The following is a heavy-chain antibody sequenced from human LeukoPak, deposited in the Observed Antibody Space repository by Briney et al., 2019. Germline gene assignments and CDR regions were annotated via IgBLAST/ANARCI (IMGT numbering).Heavy chain of an antibody. Sequence: SETLSLTCTVSGGSISSYYWSWIRQPPGKGLEWIGYIYYSRSTNYNPSLKSRVTISVDTSKNQFSLKLSSVTAADTAVYYCARGLAVAAYYGMDVWGQGTTVTVSS. V-gene: IGHV4-59*01. D-gene: IGHD6-19*01. CDR3: ARGLAVAAYYGMDV. CDR2: IYYSRST. CDR1: GGSISSYY. J-gene: IGHJ6*02.